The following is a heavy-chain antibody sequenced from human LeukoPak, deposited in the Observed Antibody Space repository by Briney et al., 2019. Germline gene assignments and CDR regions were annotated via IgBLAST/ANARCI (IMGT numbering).Heavy chain of an antibody. D-gene: IGHD1-14*01. CDR1: KFTFSTYN. J-gene: IGHJ4*02. CDR2: ISYDGSNK. CDR3: AKDLNQASWTFDY. V-gene: IGHV3-30*18. Sequence: GGSLRLSCTASKFTFSTYNLNWVRQAPGKGLEWVAVISYDGSNKYYADSVKGRFTISRDNSKNTLYLQMNSLRAEDTAVYYCAKDLNQASWTFDYWGQGTLVTVSS.